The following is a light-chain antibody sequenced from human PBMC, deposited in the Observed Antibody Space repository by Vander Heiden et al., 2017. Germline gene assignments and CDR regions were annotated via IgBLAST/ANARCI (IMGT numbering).Light chain of an antibody. CDR1: SSNTGAGYD. CDR3: QSYDSSLSGSV. CDR2: GNS. V-gene: IGLV1-40*01. J-gene: IGLJ2*01. Sequence: QSVLTHPPSVSGAPGQSVTISYPGSSSNTGAGYDVPWYQQPPESAPKLLIYGNSNRPSGVPDRFSGSKSGTSASLAITGLQAEDEADYYCQSYDSSLSGSVFGGGTKLTVL.